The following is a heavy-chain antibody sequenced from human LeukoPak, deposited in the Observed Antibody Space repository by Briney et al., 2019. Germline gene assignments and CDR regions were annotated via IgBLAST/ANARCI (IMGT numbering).Heavy chain of an antibody. Sequence: SETLSLTCTVSGGSISSGDYYWSWIRQPPGKGLEWIGSIYYSGSTYYNPSLKSRVTISVDTSKNQFSLKLRTVTAADTAAYYCARGRSAKAYYYYMDVWGKGTTVTVSS. V-gene: IGHV4-39*07. J-gene: IGHJ6*03. CDR3: ARGRSAKAYYYYMDV. CDR1: GGSISSGDYY. CDR2: IYYSGST.